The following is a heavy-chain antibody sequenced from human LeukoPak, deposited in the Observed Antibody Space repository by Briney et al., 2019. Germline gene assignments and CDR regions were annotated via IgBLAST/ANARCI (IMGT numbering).Heavy chain of an antibody. CDR3: ARRLTQYDCFDP. V-gene: IGHV6-1*01. J-gene: IGHJ5*02. CDR2: TYYRSTWYN. CDR1: GDSVSSDTTA. D-gene: IGHD2-2*01. Sequence: SQTLSLTCAISGDSVSSDTTAWNWIRQSPSRGLEWLGRTYYRSTWYNGYAVSVRGRITVNPDTSKNQFSLHLNSVTPEDTAVYYCARRLTQYDCFDPWGQGILVTVSS.